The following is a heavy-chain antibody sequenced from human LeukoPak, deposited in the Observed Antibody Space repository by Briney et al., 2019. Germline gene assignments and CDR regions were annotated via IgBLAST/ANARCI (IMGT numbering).Heavy chain of an antibody. V-gene: IGHV3-48*04. CDR3: ARGGAARVYYYYMDV. CDR1: GFTFNSYA. J-gene: IGHJ6*03. CDR2: ISSSGSTI. Sequence: GGSLRLSCAASGFTFNSYAMSWVRQAPGKGPEWVSYISSSGSTIYYADSVKGRFTISRDNAKNSLYLQMNSLRAGDTAVYYCARGGAARVYYYYMDVWGKGTTVTVSS. D-gene: IGHD6-6*01.